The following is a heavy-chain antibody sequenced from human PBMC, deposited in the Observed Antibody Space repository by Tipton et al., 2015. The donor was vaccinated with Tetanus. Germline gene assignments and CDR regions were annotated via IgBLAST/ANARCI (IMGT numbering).Heavy chain of an antibody. Sequence: QSGAEVKKPGASVKVSCKGSGYTFTNYGINWVRQAPGQGLEWMGWDSGYSGNTIYARKVRGRVTMTTDTSTNTAYLELRSLRSDDTAVYFCARLVKQWLIPEDYWGQGTLVTVSS. J-gene: IGHJ4*02. D-gene: IGHD6-19*01. CDR3: ARLVKQWLIPEDY. CDR1: GYTFTNYG. V-gene: IGHV1-18*01. CDR2: DSGYSGNT.